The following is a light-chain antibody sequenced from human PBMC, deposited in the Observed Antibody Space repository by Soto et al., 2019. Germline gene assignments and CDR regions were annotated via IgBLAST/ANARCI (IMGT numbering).Light chain of an antibody. CDR2: DVT. V-gene: IGLV2-14*01. CDR1: SSDVGGYNY. Sequence: QSALTQPASVSGSPGQSITISCTGTSSDVGGYNYVSWYQQHPVKAPKLMIYDVTNRPSGVSDRFSGSESGNTASLTISGLQAEDGADYYCSSYTSSSTPDVFGTGTKVTVL. J-gene: IGLJ1*01. CDR3: SSYTSSSTPDV.